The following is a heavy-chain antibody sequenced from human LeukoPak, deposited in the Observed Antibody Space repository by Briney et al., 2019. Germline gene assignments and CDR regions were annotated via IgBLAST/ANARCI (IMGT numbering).Heavy chain of an antibody. CDR3: AKNGGSQCYSHLDS. V-gene: IGHV3-23*01. CDR1: GFTFSSYA. CDR2: TSGSGGST. Sequence: GGSLRLSCAASGFTFSSYAMSWVRQAPGKGLEWVSGTSGSGGSTYYAGSVKGRFTISRDNSKNTLYLQKNSLRVEDTAVYYCAKNGGSQCYSHLDSWGQGILVTVSS. D-gene: IGHD2-15*01. J-gene: IGHJ4*02.